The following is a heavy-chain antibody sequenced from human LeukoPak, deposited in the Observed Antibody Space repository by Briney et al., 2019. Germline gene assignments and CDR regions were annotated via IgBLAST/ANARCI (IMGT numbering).Heavy chain of an antibody. CDR2: INHNGEMI. D-gene: IGHD3-9*01. CDR1: GFTFSNYV. V-gene: IGHV3-48*02. CDR3: ARDNDWAFHY. Sequence: QPGGSLRLSCAASGFTFSNYVMSWVRQAPGKGLEWVSYINHNGEMIFYPDFVKGRFTISRDNAENSLYLQMNSLRDEDTAVYYCARDNDWAFHYWGQGTLVTVSS. J-gene: IGHJ4*02.